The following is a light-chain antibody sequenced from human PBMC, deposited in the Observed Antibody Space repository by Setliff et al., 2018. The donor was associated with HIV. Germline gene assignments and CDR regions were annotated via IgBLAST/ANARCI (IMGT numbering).Light chain of an antibody. CDR1: SSDVGNYNL. Sequence: LAQPASVSGSPGQSITISCTGTSSDVGNYNLVSWYQHHPGKAPKLMIFEVSKRPSGVSNRFSGSKSGNTASLTISGLQAEDEADYYCCSYAGSNTYVVFGGGTKVTVL. CDR3: CSYAGSNTYVV. V-gene: IGLV2-23*02. J-gene: IGLJ2*01. CDR2: EVS.